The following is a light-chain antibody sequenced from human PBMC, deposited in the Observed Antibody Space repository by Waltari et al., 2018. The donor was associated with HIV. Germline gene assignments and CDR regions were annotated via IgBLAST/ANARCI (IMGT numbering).Light chain of an antibody. Sequence: EIVLTQSTATLSLSPGERATLSCRASQSVRSLLGWYQQKPGQAPRLLIYDAFNRATGTPARFSVSGSGTDFTLTISSLEPEDFAVYYCQQRSNWPLTFGGGTKVEIK. CDR2: DAF. CDR1: QSVRSL. V-gene: IGKV3-11*01. J-gene: IGKJ4*01. CDR3: QQRSNWPLT.